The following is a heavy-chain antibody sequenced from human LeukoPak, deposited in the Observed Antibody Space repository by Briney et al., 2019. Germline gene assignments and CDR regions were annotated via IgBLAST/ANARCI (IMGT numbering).Heavy chain of an antibody. Sequence: GGSLRLSCVGSGFIFGKYAMTWVRQAPGKGLEWVSTISGGGDSTWNADSVKGRFTVSRDNSKNTLYLQMSSLRVEDTAVYYCARDRRDGYNLPYWGQGTLVTVSS. D-gene: IGHD5-24*01. CDR3: ARDRRDGYNLPY. V-gene: IGHV3-23*01. CDR2: ISGGGDST. J-gene: IGHJ4*02. CDR1: GFIFGKYA.